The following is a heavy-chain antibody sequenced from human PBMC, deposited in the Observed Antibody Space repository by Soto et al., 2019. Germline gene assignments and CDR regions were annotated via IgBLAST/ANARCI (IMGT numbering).Heavy chain of an antibody. CDR2: FDPEDGET. CDR1: GYTLTELS. D-gene: IGHD3-10*01. V-gene: IGHV1-24*01. CDR3: ATAVLVYGSGSYFPGWFDP. Sequence: ASVKVSCKVSGYTLTELSMHWVRQAPGKGLEWMGGFDPEDGETIYAQKFQGRVTMTEDTSTDTAYMELSSLRSEDTAVYYCATAVLVYGSGSYFPGWFDPWGQGTLVTVSS. J-gene: IGHJ5*02.